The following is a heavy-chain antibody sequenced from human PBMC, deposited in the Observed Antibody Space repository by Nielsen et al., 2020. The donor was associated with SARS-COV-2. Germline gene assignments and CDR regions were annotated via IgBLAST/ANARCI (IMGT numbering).Heavy chain of an antibody. CDR1: GFTFSSYW. J-gene: IGHJ6*02. CDR3: ARAYHNYYYAMDV. V-gene: IGHV3-7*04. Sequence: GGSLRLSCAASGFTFSSYWMSWVRQAPGKGLEWVANIKQDGSERYYVDSVKGRFTISRDNAKNSLYLQMNSLRAEDTAVYYCARAYHNYYYAMDVWGQGTTVTVSS. D-gene: IGHD3-16*01. CDR2: IKQDGSER.